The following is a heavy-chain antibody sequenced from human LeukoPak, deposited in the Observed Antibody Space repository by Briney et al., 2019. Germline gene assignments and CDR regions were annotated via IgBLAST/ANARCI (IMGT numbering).Heavy chain of an antibody. CDR1: GFSFSEYW. D-gene: IGHD3-16*01. J-gene: IGHJ4*02. Sequence: GGSLRLSCTASGFSFSEYWMDWVRQAPGQGLEWVANINQDGSEIHYVEPVKGRFTISRDNAKSTLYLEMNSLRAEDTAVYYCARGSPFGGDWGQGTLVTVSS. CDR2: INQDGSEI. V-gene: IGHV3-7*01. CDR3: ARGSPFGGD.